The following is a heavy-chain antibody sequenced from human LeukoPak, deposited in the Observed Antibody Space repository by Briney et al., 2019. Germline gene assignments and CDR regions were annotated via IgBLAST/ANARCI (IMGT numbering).Heavy chain of an antibody. CDR1: GFTFSSYA. J-gene: IGHJ6*02. D-gene: IGHD1/OR15-1a*01. CDR2: ISGSGGST. CDR3: ARDVIGNNFYGMDV. V-gene: IGHV3-23*01. Sequence: GGSLRLSCAASGFTFSSYAMSWVRQAPGKGLEWVSAISGSGGSTYYADSVKGRFTISRDNSKNTLYLQMNSLRADDTAVYYCARDVIGNNFYGMDVWGQGTTVTVYS.